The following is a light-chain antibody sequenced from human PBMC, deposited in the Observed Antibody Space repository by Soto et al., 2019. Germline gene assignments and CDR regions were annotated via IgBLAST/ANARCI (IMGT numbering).Light chain of an antibody. CDR2: DGS. CDR1: QSVSGY. J-gene: IGKJ4*01. V-gene: IGKV3-11*01. CDR3: QQRSNWLT. Sequence: IGLTQSAATLSLSPGERATLSCRASQSVSGYLAWYQQKPGQAPRLLIYDGSHRATGIPARFSGSGSGTDFTLTISGLEPEDFAVYYCQQRSNWLTFGGGTKVDIK.